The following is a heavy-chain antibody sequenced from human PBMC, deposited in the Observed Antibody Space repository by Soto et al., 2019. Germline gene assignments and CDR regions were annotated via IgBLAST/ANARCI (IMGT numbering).Heavy chain of an antibody. D-gene: IGHD3-3*01. Sequence: GSLRLSCGASGFTFSAYGMSWVRQAPGKGLEWVSGISGSGGSTYYADSVKGRFTISRDNSKNTLYLQMNSLRAEDTAVYYCARETYYDFWSGPYYGMDVWGQGTTVTVSS. CDR3: ARETYYDFWSGPYYGMDV. J-gene: IGHJ6*02. CDR2: ISGSGGST. CDR1: GFTFSAYG. V-gene: IGHV3-23*01.